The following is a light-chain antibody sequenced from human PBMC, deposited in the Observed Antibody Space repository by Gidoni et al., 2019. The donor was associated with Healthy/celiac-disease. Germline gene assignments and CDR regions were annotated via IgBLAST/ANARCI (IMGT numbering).Light chain of an antibody. CDR1: KLGDKY. CDR2: QYT. CDR3: QAWDSSIVV. J-gene: IGLJ2*01. V-gene: IGLV3-1*01. Sequence: SYELTQPPSVSVSPGQTASITCSGDKLGDKYASWYQQKPVQSPILVIYQYTKRPSVIPERFSGSNSGNTATLTISGTQAMDEADYYCQAWDSSIVVFGGGTKLTVL.